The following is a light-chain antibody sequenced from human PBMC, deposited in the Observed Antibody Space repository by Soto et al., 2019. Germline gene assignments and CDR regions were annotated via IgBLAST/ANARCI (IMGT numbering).Light chain of an antibody. CDR1: QSVSSSY. CDR2: GAS. J-gene: IGKJ2*01. Sequence: DIVLTQSPCTLSLSPGERATLSCRASQSVSSSYLARYQQKPGQAPRLLIYGASSRATGIPDRFSGSGSGTDFTLNSSRLEPEDFAVYGCQQYGSPPNTFGQGTKLESK. CDR3: QQYGSPPNT. V-gene: IGKV3-20*01.